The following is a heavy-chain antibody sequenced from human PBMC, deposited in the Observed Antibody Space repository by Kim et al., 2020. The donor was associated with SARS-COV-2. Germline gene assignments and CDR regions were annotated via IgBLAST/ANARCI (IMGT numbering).Heavy chain of an antibody. Sequence: SETLSLTCAVYGGSFSGYYWSWIRQPPGKGLEWIGEINHSGSTNYNPSLKSRVTISVDTSKNQFSLKLSSVTAADTAVYYCARGPFGGFLEWLPRRPDYYFDYWGQGTLVTVSS. J-gene: IGHJ4*02. D-gene: IGHD3-3*01. V-gene: IGHV4-34*01. CDR2: INHSGST. CDR1: GGSFSGYY. CDR3: ARGPFGGFLEWLPRRPDYYFDY.